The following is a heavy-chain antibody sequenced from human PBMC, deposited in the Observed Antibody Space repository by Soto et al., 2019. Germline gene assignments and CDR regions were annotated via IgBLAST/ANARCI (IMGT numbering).Heavy chain of an antibody. CDR1: GYTFTSYA. D-gene: IGHD6-19*01. CDR3: ASRQVVAATNDYYYVMDV. CDR2: INAGNGNT. Sequence: QVQLVQSGAEVKKPGASVKVSCKASGYTFTSYAMHWVRQAPGQRLEWMGWINAGNGNTKYSQKFQGRVSIIRDTAARTACLEMSCHTSEDTAVYSCASRQVVAATNDYYYVMDVWGQGTTVTVSS. J-gene: IGHJ6*02. V-gene: IGHV1-3*01.